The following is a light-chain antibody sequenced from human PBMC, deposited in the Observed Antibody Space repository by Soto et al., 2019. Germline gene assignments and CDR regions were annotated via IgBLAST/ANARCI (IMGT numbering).Light chain of an antibody. CDR2: DAS. CDR1: QSVGGY. J-gene: IGKJ4*01. V-gene: IGKV3-11*01. Sequence: EIVLTQSPATLSLSPGGRATLSCRASQSVGGYLDWYQQKPGQAPRLLIYDASNRASGIPARFSGSGSGTDFTLTISSLEPEDLAVYYCHQRSNWPPLTFGGGTKVEIK. CDR3: HQRSNWPPLT.